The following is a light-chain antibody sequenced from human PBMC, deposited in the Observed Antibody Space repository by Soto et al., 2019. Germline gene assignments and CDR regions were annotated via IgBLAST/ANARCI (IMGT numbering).Light chain of an antibody. CDR2: GAS. J-gene: IGKJ1*01. CDR3: QQYNNWPPWT. V-gene: IGKV3-15*01. CDR1: QSVSSN. Sequence: EIVMTQSPATLSVSPGERATLSCRASQSVSSNLAWYQQKPGQAPRLLIYGASTRATGIPARFSGSGSGTEFTLTISRLQSEDFAVYYCQQYNNWPPWTFGQGTKVGIK.